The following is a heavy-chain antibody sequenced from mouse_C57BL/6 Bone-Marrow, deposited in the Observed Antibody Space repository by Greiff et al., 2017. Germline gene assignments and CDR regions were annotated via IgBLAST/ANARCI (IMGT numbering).Heavy chain of an antibody. Sequence: EVQLQQSGPELVKPGASVQIPCKASGYTFTDYNMDWVKQSHGKSLEWIGDINPNNGGTIYNQKFKGKATLTVDKSSSTAYMELSSLTSEDTAVYYCARWEWDYEGLDWYFDVWGTGTTVTVSS. J-gene: IGHJ1*03. CDR1: GYTFTDYN. CDR3: ARWEWDYEGLDWYFDV. CDR2: INPNNGGT. V-gene: IGHV1-18*01. D-gene: IGHD2-4*01.